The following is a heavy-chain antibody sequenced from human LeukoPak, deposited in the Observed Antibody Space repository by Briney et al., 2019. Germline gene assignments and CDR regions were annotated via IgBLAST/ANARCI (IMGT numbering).Heavy chain of an antibody. V-gene: IGHV4-61*08. CDR2: IYYSGST. D-gene: IGHD6-13*01. CDR3: ARVIAAADPFDY. J-gene: IGHJ4*02. Sequence: SETLSLTCTVSGGSISSGDYYWSWIRQPPGKGLEWIGYIYYSGSTNYNPSLKSRVTISVDTSKNQFSLKLSSVTAADTAVYYCARVIAAADPFDYWGQGTLVTVSS. CDR1: GGSISSGDYY.